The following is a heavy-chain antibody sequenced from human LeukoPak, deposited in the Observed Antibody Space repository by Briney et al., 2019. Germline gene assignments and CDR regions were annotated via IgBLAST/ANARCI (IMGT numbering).Heavy chain of an antibody. D-gene: IGHD6-19*01. J-gene: IGHJ4*02. CDR1: GYSFTSYW. V-gene: IGHV5-51*01. CDR3: ASHEAAVAGTGVFDY. Sequence: GESLKISCKGSGYSFTSYWIGWVRQMPGKGLEWMGIIYPGDSDTRYSPSFQGQVTISADKSISTAYLQWSSLKASDTAMYYCASHEAAVAGTGVFDYWGQGTLVTVSS. CDR2: IYPGDSDT.